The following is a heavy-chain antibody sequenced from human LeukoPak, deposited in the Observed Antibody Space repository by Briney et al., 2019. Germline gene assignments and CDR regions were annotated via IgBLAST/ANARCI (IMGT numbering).Heavy chain of an antibody. D-gene: IGHD2-21*01. CDR2: ISYDGINK. CDR1: GFTFSSYA. J-gene: IGHJ3*02. Sequence: GGSLRLSCAASGFTFSSYAMHWVRQAPGKGLEWVAVISYDGINKYYADPVKGRFTISRDNSKNTLYLQMNSLRAEDTAVYYYARGLWRPVLDAFDIWGQGTMVTVSS. V-gene: IGHV3-30-3*01. CDR3: ARGLWRPVLDAFDI.